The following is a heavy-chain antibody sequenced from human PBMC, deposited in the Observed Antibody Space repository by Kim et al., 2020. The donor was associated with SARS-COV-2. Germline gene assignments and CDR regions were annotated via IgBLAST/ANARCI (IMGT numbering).Heavy chain of an antibody. D-gene: IGHD3-9*01. CDR1: GGSISSSSYY. Sequence: SETLSLTCTASGGSISSSSYYWGWIRQPPGKGLEWIGSIYYSGSTYYNPSLKTRVTISVDTSKNQSPLKLSSVTAADTAAYYCASHPAVLRYFAAPVHY. CDR2: IYYSGST. J-gene: IGHJ4*01. CDR3: ASHPAVLRYFAAPVHY. V-gene: IGHV4-39*01.